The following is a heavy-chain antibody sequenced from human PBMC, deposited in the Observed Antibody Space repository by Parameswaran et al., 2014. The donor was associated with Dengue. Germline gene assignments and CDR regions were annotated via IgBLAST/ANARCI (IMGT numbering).Heavy chain of an antibody. CDR2: IYWDDDK. CDR3: AHRATEGHFDY. V-gene: IGHV2-5*08. J-gene: IGHJ4*02. Sequence: RWIRQPPGKALEWLALIYWDDDKRYSPSLKSRLTITKDTSKNQVVLTMTNMDPVDTATYYCAHRATEGHFDYWGQGTLVTVSS.